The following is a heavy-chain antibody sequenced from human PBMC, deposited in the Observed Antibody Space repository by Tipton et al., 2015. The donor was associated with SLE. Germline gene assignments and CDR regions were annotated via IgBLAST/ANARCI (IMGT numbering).Heavy chain of an antibody. CDR1: GYSISTGYY. D-gene: IGHD3-22*01. Sequence: TLSLTCTVSGYSISTGYYWGWIRQPPGKGLEWIGYIYHSGITNYNPSLKSRVTMSVDTSKNQFSLQLSSVTAADTAVYYCARGGWLPEDWGQGILVTVSS. V-gene: IGHV4-38-2*02. CDR3: ARGGWLPED. CDR2: IYHSGIT. J-gene: IGHJ4*02.